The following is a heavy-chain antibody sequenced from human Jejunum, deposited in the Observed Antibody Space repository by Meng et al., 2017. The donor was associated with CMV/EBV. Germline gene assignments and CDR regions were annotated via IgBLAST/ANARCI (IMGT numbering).Heavy chain of an antibody. V-gene: IGHV4-39*07. CDR3: ARVIPGSLTAFDL. Sequence: GGSIISSSYYWGWIRQSPGKGLEWIGSIYYTGTTYYKPSLRSRVTISIGTSRTHFSLKLTSVTAADSAVYYCARVIPGSLTAFDLWGQWTMVTVSS. CDR2: IYYTGTT. D-gene: IGHD1-14*01. CDR1: GGSIISSSYY. J-gene: IGHJ3*01.